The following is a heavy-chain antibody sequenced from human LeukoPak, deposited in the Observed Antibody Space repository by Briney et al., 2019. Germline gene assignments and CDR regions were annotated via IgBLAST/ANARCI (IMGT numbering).Heavy chain of an antibody. V-gene: IGHV4-59*01. J-gene: IGHJ6*04. Sequence: SETLSLTCTVSGGSISSYYWSWIRRPPGKGLEWIGYIYYSGSTNYNPSLKSRVTISVDTSKNQFSLKLSSVTAADTAVYYCARDRGETYCSGGSCYRLGYGMDVWGKGTTVTVSS. D-gene: IGHD2-15*01. CDR1: GGSISSYY. CDR3: ARDRGETYCSGGSCYRLGYGMDV. CDR2: IYYSGST.